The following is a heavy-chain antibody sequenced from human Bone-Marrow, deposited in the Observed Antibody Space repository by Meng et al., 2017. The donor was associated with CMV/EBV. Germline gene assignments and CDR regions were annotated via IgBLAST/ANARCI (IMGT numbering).Heavy chain of an antibody. CDR1: GYTFTGYY. V-gene: IGHV1-2*02. D-gene: IGHD2-2*01. CDR2: INPNSGGT. J-gene: IGHJ6*02. CDR3: ARGELRPIRDIVVVPAAPYGMDV. Sequence: ASVKVSCKASGYTFTGYYMHWVRQAPGQGLEWMGWINPNSGGTNYAQKFQGRVTMTRDTSISTAYMELSRLRSDDTAVYYCARGELRPIRDIVVVPAAPYGMDVWGQGTTVTVSS.